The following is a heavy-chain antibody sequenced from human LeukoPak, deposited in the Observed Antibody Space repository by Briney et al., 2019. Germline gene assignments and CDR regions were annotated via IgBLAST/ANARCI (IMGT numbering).Heavy chain of an antibody. Sequence: SETLSLTCTVSGGSISSGYYWGWIRQPPGKGLEWIGSIYHSGSTYYNPSLKSRVTISVDTSKNQFSLKLSSVTAADTAVYYCATVVRFLDPPEPWGQGTLVTVSS. V-gene: IGHV4-38-2*02. CDR3: ATVVRFLDPPEP. CDR2: IYHSGST. CDR1: GGSISSGYY. J-gene: IGHJ5*02. D-gene: IGHD3-3*01.